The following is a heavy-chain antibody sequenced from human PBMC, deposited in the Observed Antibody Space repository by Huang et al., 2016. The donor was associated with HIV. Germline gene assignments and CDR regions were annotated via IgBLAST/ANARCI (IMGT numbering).Heavy chain of an antibody. CDR1: GFSLNTKGVG. CDR3: AHIGRLGDYYMNV. V-gene: IGHV2-5*02. CDR2: IYWDDDK. Sequence: QITLKESGPTLIKPTQTLTLTCSCSGFSLNTKGVGVGWIRQPPGKALEWLVLIYWDDDKRYTPSLKNRITLTKDTTKNHVVLTMTNMDPMDTGTYYCAHIGRLGDYYMNVWGNGTTVTVSS. D-gene: IGHD3-16*01. J-gene: IGHJ6*03.